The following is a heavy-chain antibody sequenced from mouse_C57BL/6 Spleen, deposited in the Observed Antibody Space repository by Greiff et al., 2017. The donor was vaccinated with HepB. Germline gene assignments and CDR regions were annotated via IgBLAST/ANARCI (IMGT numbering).Heavy chain of an antibody. CDR3: TREGYYDYEYFDY. CDR2: ISSGGDYN. Sequence: EVQLVESGEGLVKPGGSLKLSCAASGFTFSSYAMSWVRQTPEKSLEWVAYISSGGDYNYYADTVKGRFTISTDNARNTLYLQMRSLKSEDTAVCYCTREGYYDYEYFDYWGQGTTLTVSS. CDR1: GFTFSSYA. D-gene: IGHD2-4*01. J-gene: IGHJ2*01. V-gene: IGHV5-9-1*02.